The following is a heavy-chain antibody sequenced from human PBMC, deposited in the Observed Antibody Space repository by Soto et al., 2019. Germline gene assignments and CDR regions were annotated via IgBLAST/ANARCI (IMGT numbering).Heavy chain of an antibody. CDR2: TNPSSGAT. V-gene: IGHV1-2*02. J-gene: IGHJ6*02. D-gene: IGHD1-7*01. Sequence: QVQLVQSGAEVKKPGASVKVSCKASGYTFIGHYLHWVRQGPGQGLEWLGWTNPSSGATNFAQKFQGRVTMTRDTSISTAYLELSRLRSDDTAVYYCAREAGTTGNYYYGMDVWGQGTTVTVSS. CDR3: AREAGTTGNYYYGMDV. CDR1: GYTFIGHY.